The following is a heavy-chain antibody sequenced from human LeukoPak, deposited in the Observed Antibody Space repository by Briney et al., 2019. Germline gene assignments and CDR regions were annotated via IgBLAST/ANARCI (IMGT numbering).Heavy chain of an antibody. J-gene: IGHJ4*02. CDR3: ARLSHDYGDYPKAEELY. CDR2: ISGSSTYT. D-gene: IGHD4-17*01. CDR1: GFTFSDYY. V-gene: IGHV3-11*06. Sequence: PGGSLRLSCAASGFTFSDYYMSWIRLAPGKGLEWVSYISGSSTYTNYADSVKVRFTISRDNSKNTLYLQMNSLRAEDTAVYYCARLSHDYGDYPKAEELYWGQGTLVTVSS.